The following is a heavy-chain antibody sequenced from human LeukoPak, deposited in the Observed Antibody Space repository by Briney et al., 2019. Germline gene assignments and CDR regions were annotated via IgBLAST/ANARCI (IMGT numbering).Heavy chain of an antibody. CDR1: GYTFTGYY. J-gene: IGHJ4*02. CDR3: ARNSYGPAVFDY. D-gene: IGHD5-18*01. V-gene: IGHV1-2*02. CDR2: INLNSGGT. Sequence: ASVKVSCKASGYTFTGYYMHWVRQAPGQGLEWMGWINLNSGGTNYAQKFQGRVTMTRDTSISTDYMELSRLRSDDTDVYYCARNSYGPAVFDYWGQGTLVTVSS.